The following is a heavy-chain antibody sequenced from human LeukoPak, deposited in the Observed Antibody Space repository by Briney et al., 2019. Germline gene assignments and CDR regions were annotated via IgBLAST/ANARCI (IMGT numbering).Heavy chain of an antibody. CDR1: GGSISSSSYY. CDR2: IYYSGST. V-gene: IGHV4-39*01. CDR3: ARAPDCSSTSCYRDAFDI. D-gene: IGHD2-2*01. J-gene: IGHJ3*02. Sequence: PSETLSLTCTVSGGSISSSSYYWGWIRQPPGKGLEWIGSIYYSGSTYYNPSLKSRVTISVDTSKNQFSLKLSSVTTADTAVYYCARAPDCSSTSCYRDAFDIWGQGTMVTVSS.